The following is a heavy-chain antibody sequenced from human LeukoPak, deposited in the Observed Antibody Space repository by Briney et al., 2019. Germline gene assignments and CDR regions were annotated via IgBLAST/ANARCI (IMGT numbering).Heavy chain of an antibody. Sequence: ASVKVSCKASGYTFTNYYMHWVRQAPGQGLDWMGIINPIDGSTTYAQKFQGRVTMTRGMSTTTVYMEVSSLRSEDTAVYYCARADGYTPFDYWGQGTLVTVSS. D-gene: IGHD5-24*01. CDR1: GYTFTNYY. CDR3: ARADGYTPFDY. CDR2: INPIDGST. V-gene: IGHV1-46*01. J-gene: IGHJ4*02.